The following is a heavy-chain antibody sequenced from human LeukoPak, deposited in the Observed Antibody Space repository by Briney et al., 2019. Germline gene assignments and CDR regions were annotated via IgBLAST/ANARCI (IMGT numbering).Heavy chain of an antibody. CDR2: ISSSGSTI. V-gene: IGHV3-48*03. D-gene: IGHD4-17*01. CDR3: AKVVSVTTSYYYGLDV. J-gene: IGHJ6*02. Sequence: PGGSLRLSCAASGFTLSTYEMNWVRQAPGKGPEWVSYISSSGSTIYYADSVKGRFTISRDNAKNSLYPQMNSLRVEDTAVYYCAKVVSVTTSYYYGLDVWGQGTTVTVSS. CDR1: GFTLSTYE.